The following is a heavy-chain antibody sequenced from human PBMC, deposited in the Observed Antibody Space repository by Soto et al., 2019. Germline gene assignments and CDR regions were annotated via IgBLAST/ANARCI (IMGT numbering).Heavy chain of an antibody. J-gene: IGHJ4*02. CDR1: GFFFSTYG. CDR2: IWSHGNAE. V-gene: IGHV3-33*01. CDR3: ASEFDGSGRYFDY. D-gene: IGHD2-2*03. Sequence: VGSLRLSCAASGFFFSTYGMHWVRQAPGKGLEWVALIWSHGNAERYADSVRGRFTISRGNSKNTMYLQMNSLRAEDTAVYYCASEFDGSGRYFDYWGQGTPVTVSS.